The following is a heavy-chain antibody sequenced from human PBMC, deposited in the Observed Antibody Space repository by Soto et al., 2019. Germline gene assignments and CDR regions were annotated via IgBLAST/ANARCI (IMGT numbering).Heavy chain of an antibody. CDR1: GFTFSDYW. CDR3: AKVAVEMATITYFDY. CDR2: IKRGGSTT. Sequence: GGSLRLSCAASGFTFSDYWMHWVRQAPGKGLEWVSRIKRGGSTTNYADSVKGRFTISRDNAKNTLYLQMNSLRAEDTAVYYCAKVAVEMATITYFDYWGQGTLVTVSS. J-gene: IGHJ4*02. D-gene: IGHD5-12*01. V-gene: IGHV3-74*01.